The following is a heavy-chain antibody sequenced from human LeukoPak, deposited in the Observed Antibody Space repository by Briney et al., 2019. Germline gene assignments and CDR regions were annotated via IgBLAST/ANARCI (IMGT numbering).Heavy chain of an antibody. CDR1: GFSLSTSGMC. V-gene: IGHV2-70*11. D-gene: IGHD1-1*01. CDR2: IDWDDAK. Sequence: SGPALVKPTQTPTLTCTFSGFSLSTSGMCVTWIRQPPGKALEWLARIDWDDAKYYSTSLKTRLTISKDTSINQVVLTMTSMDPVDTATYYCARMISVGNWNFDYWGQGTLVTVSP. CDR3: ARMISVGNWNFDY. J-gene: IGHJ4*02.